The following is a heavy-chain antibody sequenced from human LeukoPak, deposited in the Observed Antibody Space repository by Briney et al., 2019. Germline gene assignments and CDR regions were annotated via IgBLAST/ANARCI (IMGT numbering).Heavy chain of an antibody. V-gene: IGHV4-59*08. Sequence: SETLSLTCTVSGGSTSSYYWSWIRQPPGKGLEWIGYIYYSGSTNYNPSLKSRVTISVDTSKNQFSLKLSSVTAADTAVYYCARGVSYYDSSGYYSEYFQPWGQGTLVTVSS. CDR1: GGSTSSYY. D-gene: IGHD3-22*01. CDR3: ARGVSYYDSSGYYSEYFQP. J-gene: IGHJ1*01. CDR2: IYYSGST.